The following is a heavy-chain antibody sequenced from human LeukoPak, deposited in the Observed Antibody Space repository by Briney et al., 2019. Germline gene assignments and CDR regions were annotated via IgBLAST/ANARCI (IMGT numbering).Heavy chain of an antibody. CDR1: GFTFSDYG. D-gene: IGHD6-19*01. Sequence: PGGSLRLSCAASGFTFSDYGMHWDRQAPGKGPEWVTFIRYDGSNKYYADSVKGRFTISRDNSKNTLHLQMNSVRPEDTATYYCASSIEVTGNDAFDIWGQGTLVTVSS. J-gene: IGHJ3*02. CDR2: IRYDGSNK. V-gene: IGHV3-30*02. CDR3: ASSIEVTGNDAFDI.